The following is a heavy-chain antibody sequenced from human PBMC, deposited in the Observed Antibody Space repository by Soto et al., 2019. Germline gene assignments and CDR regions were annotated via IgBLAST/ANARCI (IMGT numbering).Heavy chain of an antibody. CDR1: GFTFRSYG. Sequence: QVQLVESGGGVVQPGRSLRLSCVVSGFTFRSYGMHWVRQAPGKGLEWVALIWYDGSTKTYVDSVKGRFSISRDNSKNTLYLQMNSLRVEDTAVYYCARDRNDYGDLGMDVWGQGPTVTVSS. CDR3: ARDRNDYGDLGMDV. V-gene: IGHV3-33*01. D-gene: IGHD4-17*01. CDR2: IWYDGSTK. J-gene: IGHJ6*02.